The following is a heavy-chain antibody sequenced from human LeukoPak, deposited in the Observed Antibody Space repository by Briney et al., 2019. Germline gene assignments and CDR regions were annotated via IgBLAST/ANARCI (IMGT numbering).Heavy chain of an antibody. D-gene: IGHD3-3*01. CDR3: ARDSEYYDFWSGYGTFDY. CDR1: GFTFSSYA. Sequence: GRSLRLSCAASGFTFSSYAMHWVRQAPGKGLEWVAVISYDGSNKYYADSVKGRFTISRDNSKNTLYLQMNSLRAEDTAVYYCARDSEYYDFWSGYGTFDYWGQGTLVTVSS. J-gene: IGHJ4*02. V-gene: IGHV3-30-3*01. CDR2: ISYDGSNK.